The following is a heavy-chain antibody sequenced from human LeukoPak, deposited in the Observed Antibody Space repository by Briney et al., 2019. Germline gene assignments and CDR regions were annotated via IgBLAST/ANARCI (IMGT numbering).Heavy chain of an antibody. J-gene: IGHJ6*02. CDR1: GFNFRAYW. V-gene: IGHV3-7*01. CDR2: IKQDGSEK. D-gene: IGHD2-2*01. Sequence: GGSLRLSRTTSGFNFRAYWMSWVRQAPGKGLEWVANIKQDGSEKYYVDSVKGRFTISRDNAKNSLYLQMNSLRAEDTAVYYCARDPLVAVPAALRSNGMDVWGQGTTVTVSS. CDR3: ARDPLVAVPAALRSNGMDV.